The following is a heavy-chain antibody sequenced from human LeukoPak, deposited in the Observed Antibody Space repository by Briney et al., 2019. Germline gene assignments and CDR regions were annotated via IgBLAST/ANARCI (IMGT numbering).Heavy chain of an antibody. V-gene: IGHV3-21*01. CDR1: GFSFSTYS. Sequence: MSGRSLRLSCVASGFSFSTYSMSWVRHAPGKGLEWVSSIRSSSDYIYYTGAVKGRFTISRDNADNSLYLQMNSLRAEDTAVYYCAREKGSLIRGVSPGLKHFDYWGQGTLVTVSS. CDR2: IRSSSDYI. J-gene: IGHJ4*02. CDR3: AREKGSLIRGVSPGLKHFDY. D-gene: IGHD3-10*01.